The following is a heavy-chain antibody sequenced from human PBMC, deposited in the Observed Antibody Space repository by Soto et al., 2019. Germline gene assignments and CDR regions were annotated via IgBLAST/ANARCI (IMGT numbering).Heavy chain of an antibody. J-gene: IGHJ4*02. D-gene: IGHD1-20*01. CDR2: IYSSGTT. V-gene: IGHV3-53*01. Sequence: PGGSLRLSCAASGFIVSHNYMSWVRQAPGTGLEWVSVIYSSGTTYYADSVKGRFTISRDDSKNTLYLQMNSLRAEDTTVYYCARGITGTTFDYWGQGTLVTVSS. CDR3: ARGITGTTFDY. CDR1: GFIVSHNY.